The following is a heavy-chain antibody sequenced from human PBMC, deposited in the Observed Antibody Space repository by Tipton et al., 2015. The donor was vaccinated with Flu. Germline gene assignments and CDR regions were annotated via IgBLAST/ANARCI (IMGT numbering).Heavy chain of an antibody. CDR1: GGSLSGYY. Sequence: TLSLTCNVSGGSLSGYYWSWIRQPAGKGLEWIGRIYTSGNTNYSPSLKSRVTISLDMSKDQFSLKLASVAAADTAVYYCARVWSSFVATASLDYWGRGTLVTVSS. CDR3: ARVWSSFVATASLDY. V-gene: IGHV4-4*07. CDR2: IYTSGNT. J-gene: IGHJ4*02. D-gene: IGHD1-1*01.